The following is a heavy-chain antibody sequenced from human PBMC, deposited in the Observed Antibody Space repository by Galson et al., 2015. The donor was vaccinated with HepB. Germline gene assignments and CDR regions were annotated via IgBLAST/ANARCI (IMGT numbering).Heavy chain of an antibody. CDR1: GFTFDDYA. CDR2: ISWNRGSI. Sequence: SLRLSGAASGFTFDDYAMHWVRQAQGKGLEWVSGISWNRGSIGYADSVKGRFTISRDNAKNSLYLQMNSLRAEDTALYYCAKDACPGPGVGCRGWYFDYWGQGTLVTVSS. CDR3: AKDACPGPGVGCRGWYFDY. J-gene: IGHJ4*02. D-gene: IGHD1-26*01. V-gene: IGHV3-9*01.